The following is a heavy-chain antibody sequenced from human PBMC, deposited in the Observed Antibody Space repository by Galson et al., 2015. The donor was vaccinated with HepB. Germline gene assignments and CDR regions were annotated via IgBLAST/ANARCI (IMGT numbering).Heavy chain of an antibody. CDR1: GYTFTSYG. CDR3: ARVKLGYCSSTSCYTLDY. D-gene: IGHD2-2*02. V-gene: IGHV1-18*01. J-gene: IGHJ4*02. Sequence: SVKVSCKASGYTFTSYGISWVRQAPGQGLEWMGWISAYNGNTNYAQKLQGRVTMTTDTSTSTAYMELRSPRSDDTAVYYCARVKLGYCSSTSCYTLDYWGQGTLVTVSS. CDR2: ISAYNGNT.